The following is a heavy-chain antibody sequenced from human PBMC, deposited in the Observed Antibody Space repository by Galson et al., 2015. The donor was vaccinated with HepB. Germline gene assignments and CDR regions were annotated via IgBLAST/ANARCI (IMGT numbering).Heavy chain of an antibody. CDR3: AILGYYYDSSGYYGGPFDY. V-gene: IGHV5-51*01. J-gene: IGHJ4*02. D-gene: IGHD3-22*01. CDR2: IYPGDSDT. Sequence: QSGAEVTKPGESLKISCKGSGYSFTSYWIGWVRQMPGKGLEWMGIIYPGDSDTRYSPSFQGQVTISADKSISTAYLQWSSLKASDTAMYYRAILGYYYDSSGYYGGPFDYWGQGTLVTVSS. CDR1: GYSFTSYW.